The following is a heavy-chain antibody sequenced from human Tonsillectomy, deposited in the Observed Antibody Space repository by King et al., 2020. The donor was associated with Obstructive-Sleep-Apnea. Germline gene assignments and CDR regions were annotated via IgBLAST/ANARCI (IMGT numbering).Heavy chain of an antibody. CDR2: INHSGST. D-gene: IGHD2-2*01. Sequence: VQLQQWGAGLLKPSETLSLTCAVYGGSFSGYYWSWIRQPPGKGLEWIGEINHSGSTNYNPSLKSRVTISVDTSKNQFSLKLSSVTAADTAVYYCARGRTYCSSTSCYGRGYYYYGMDVWGQGTTVTVSS. V-gene: IGHV4-34*01. CDR3: ARGRTYCSSTSCYGRGYYYYGMDV. CDR1: GGSFSGYY. J-gene: IGHJ6*02.